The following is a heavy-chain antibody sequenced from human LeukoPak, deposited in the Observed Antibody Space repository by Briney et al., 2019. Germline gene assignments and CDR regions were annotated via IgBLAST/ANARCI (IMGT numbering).Heavy chain of an antibody. CDR2: IYYSGST. CDR1: GGSISSGDYY. Sequence: SSETLSLTCTVSGGSISSGDYYWSWIRQPPGKGLEWIGYIYYSGSTYYNPSLKSRVTISVDTSKNQFSLKLSSVTAADTAVYYCARGGYLERAFDYWGQGTLVTVSS. J-gene: IGHJ4*02. D-gene: IGHD1-1*01. CDR3: ARGGYLERAFDY. V-gene: IGHV4-30-4*08.